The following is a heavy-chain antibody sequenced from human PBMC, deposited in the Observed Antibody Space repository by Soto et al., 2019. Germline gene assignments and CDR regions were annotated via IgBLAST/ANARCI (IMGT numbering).Heavy chain of an antibody. Sequence: ASVKVSCKASGYTFISYGISWVRQAPGQGLEWMGWISVYNGNTNYAQKFQGWVTMTRDTSISTAYMELSRLRSDDTAVYYCAREKWLVSGRYYYGMDVWGQGTTVTVSS. CDR3: AREKWLVSGRYYYGMDV. V-gene: IGHV1-18*01. D-gene: IGHD6-19*01. CDR2: ISVYNGNT. CDR1: GYTFISYG. J-gene: IGHJ6*02.